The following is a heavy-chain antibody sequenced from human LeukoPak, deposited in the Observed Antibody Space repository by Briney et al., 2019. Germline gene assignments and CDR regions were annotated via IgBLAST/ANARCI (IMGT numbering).Heavy chain of an antibody. CDR3: ARSVTYNWFDP. D-gene: IGHD2-21*02. J-gene: IGHJ5*02. CDR2: INPNSGVT. CDR1: GYTFTGYY. Sequence: ASVKVSCKASGYTFTGYYMHWVRQAPGQGLEWMGWINPNSGVTNYAQKFQGRVTMTRDTSISTAFMELSNLRPDDTAIYFCARSVTYNWFDPWGQGTRVTVSS. V-gene: IGHV1-2*02.